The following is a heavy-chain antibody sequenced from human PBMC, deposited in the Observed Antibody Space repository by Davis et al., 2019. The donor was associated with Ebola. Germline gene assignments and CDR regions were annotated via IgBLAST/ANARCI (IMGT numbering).Heavy chain of an antibody. CDR3: ARDPEFMVQGVSPDYYYYGMDV. Sequence: AASVKVSCKASGYTFTSYGISWVRQAPGQGLEWMGWISAYNGNTNYAQKLQGRVTMTTDTSTSTAYMELSSLRAEDTAVYYSARDPEFMVQGVSPDYYYYGMDVWGQGTTVTVSS. D-gene: IGHD3-10*01. V-gene: IGHV1-18*01. J-gene: IGHJ6*02. CDR2: ISAYNGNT. CDR1: GYTFTSYG.